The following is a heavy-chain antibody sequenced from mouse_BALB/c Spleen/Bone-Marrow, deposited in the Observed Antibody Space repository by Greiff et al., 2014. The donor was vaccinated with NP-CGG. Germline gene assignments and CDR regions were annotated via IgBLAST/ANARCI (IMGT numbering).Heavy chain of an antibody. CDR3: ARRRYDVPYWYFDV. CDR1: DSEVFPIAY. CDR2: TLPSIGRT. Sequence: QVQLKESGSELRSPGSSVKLSCKDFDSEVFPIAYMSWVRQKPGHGFERIGDTLPSIGRTIYGEKFEDKATLDADTVSNTAYLELNSLTSEDSAIYYCARRRYDVPYWYFDVWGAGTTVTVSS. J-gene: IGHJ1*01. D-gene: IGHD2-14*01. V-gene: IGHV15-2*02.